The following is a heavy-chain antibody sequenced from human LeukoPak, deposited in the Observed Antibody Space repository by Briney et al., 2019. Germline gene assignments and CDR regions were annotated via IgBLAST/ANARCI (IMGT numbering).Heavy chain of an antibody. CDR2: ISSTGTT. V-gene: IGHV3-69-1*01. CDR3: ARVPPYMDV. J-gene: IGHJ6*03. CDR1: GFTFNYYA. Sequence: GGSLRLSCAASGFTFNYYAMNWVRQSPGKGLEWVSYISSTGTTHYADSVKGRFTISRDNAANSLYLQMNSLRAADTAVDYCARVPPYMDVWGKGTTVTVSS.